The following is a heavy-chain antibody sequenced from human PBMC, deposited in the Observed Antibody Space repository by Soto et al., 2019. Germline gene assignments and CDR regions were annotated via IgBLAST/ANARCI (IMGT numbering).Heavy chain of an antibody. CDR3: AREADRYFQH. J-gene: IGHJ1*01. CDR1: GGSISSYY. V-gene: IGHV4-59*01. CDR2: IYYSGST. Sequence: QVQLQESGPGLVKPSETLSLTCTVSGGSISSYYWSWIRQPPGKGLEWIGYIYYSGSTNYNPSLKSRVTISVDTSKNQFSLKLSSVTAADTAVYYCAREADRYFQHWGQGTLVTVSS.